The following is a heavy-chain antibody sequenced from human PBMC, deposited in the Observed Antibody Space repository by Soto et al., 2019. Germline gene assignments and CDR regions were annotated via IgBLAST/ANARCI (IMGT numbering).Heavy chain of an antibody. Sequence: QVQLVESGGGVVQPGRCLRLSCAASGFTFSSYGMHWVRQAPGKGLEWVAVIWYDGSNKYYADSVKGRFTISRDNSKNTLYLQMNSLRAEDTAVYYCARAREGGDQYYFDYWGQGTLVTVSS. D-gene: IGHD3-16*01. J-gene: IGHJ4*02. CDR2: IWYDGSNK. CDR1: GFTFSSYG. V-gene: IGHV3-33*01. CDR3: ARAREGGDQYYFDY.